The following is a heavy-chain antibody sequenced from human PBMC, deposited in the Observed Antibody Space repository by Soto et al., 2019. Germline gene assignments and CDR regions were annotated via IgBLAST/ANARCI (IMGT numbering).Heavy chain of an antibody. CDR1: GYTFTGYY. Sequence: ASVNVSCKASGYTFTGYYIQCVRQAPGQVLDWMGWINPNSGGTNYAHKLQGSITITRGTSISTAHLELSRRNPGGPARFYFARGYGSGPVDYYFDYWGQGTMVTVSS. D-gene: IGHD3-10*01. CDR2: INPNSGGT. J-gene: IGHJ4*02. V-gene: IGHV1-2*04. CDR3: ARGYGSGPVDYYFDY.